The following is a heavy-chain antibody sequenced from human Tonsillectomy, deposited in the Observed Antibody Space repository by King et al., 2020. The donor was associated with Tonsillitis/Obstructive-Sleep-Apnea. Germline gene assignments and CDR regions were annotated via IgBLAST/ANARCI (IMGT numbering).Heavy chain of an antibody. CDR2: IDPSDSYT. CDR3: ARLDCSSTSCYRDYYMDV. CDR1: GYSFTSYW. D-gene: IGHD2-2*02. J-gene: IGHJ6*03. V-gene: IGHV5-10-1*01. Sequence: QLVQSGAEVKKPGESLRISCKGSGYSFTSYWITWVRQMPGKGLEWMGRIDPSDSYTNYSPSFQGHVTISADKSISTAYLQWSSLKASDTAIYYCARLDCSSTSCYRDYYMDVWGKGTTVTVSS.